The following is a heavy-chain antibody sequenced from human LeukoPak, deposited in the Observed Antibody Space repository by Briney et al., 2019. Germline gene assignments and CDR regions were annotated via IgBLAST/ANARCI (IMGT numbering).Heavy chain of an antibody. V-gene: IGHV3-23*01. CDR1: GFNFNMFA. D-gene: IGHD2-8*01. J-gene: IGHJ4*02. CDR3: AKEQRIRHCSEGVCMEGYYFDY. Sequence: GSLRLSCTGSGFNFNMFAMNWVRQAPGQGPEWVSGLSRGGGTTNYADSVKGRFTISRDKSKNMVFLQMNSLRPEDTAVYYCAKEQRIRHCSEGVCMEGYYFDYWGQGSLVTVSS. CDR2: LSRGGGTT.